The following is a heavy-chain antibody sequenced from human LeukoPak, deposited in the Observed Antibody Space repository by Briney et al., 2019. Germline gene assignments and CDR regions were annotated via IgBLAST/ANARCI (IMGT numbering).Heavy chain of an antibody. CDR1: GYSFTNYW. CDR2: VYPGDSDT. Sequence: GESLKISCKGSGYSFTNYWIGWVRQMPGKGLEWMGIVYPGDSDTRYSPSFQGQVTISADKSISTAYLQWSSLKASDTAIYYCARRAPYSSSWYFDYWGQGTLVTVSS. J-gene: IGHJ4*02. V-gene: IGHV5-51*01. CDR3: ARRAPYSSSWYFDY. D-gene: IGHD6-13*01.